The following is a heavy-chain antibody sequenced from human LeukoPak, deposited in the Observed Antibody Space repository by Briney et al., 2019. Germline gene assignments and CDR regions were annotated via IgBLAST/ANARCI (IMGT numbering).Heavy chain of an antibody. Sequence: GGSLRLSCAASGFSISSYEMIWVRQAPGKGLEWASYISSGSSTIYYADSVKGRFSISRDNAKNSLYLQMNSLRAEDTALYYCASHYGDYSFDYWGQGTLVTVSS. J-gene: IGHJ4*02. CDR2: ISSGSSTI. D-gene: IGHD4-17*01. CDR1: GFSISSYE. V-gene: IGHV3-48*03. CDR3: ASHYGDYSFDY.